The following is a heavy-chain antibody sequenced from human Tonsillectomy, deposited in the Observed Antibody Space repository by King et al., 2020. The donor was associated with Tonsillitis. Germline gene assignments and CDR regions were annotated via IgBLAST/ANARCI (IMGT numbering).Heavy chain of an antibody. CDR3: ARGADVGASFDY. Sequence: VQLVESGAEVKKPGASVKVSCKASGYTFSSFYMHWVRQAPGQGLEWMGIISPSGGSTSDAQKFQGRVTMAIDTSTTTVYMELNSLRSEDTALYYCARGADVGASFDYWGQGTLVSVSS. J-gene: IGHJ4*02. CDR2: ISPSGGST. D-gene: IGHD2-15*01. CDR1: GYTFSSFY. V-gene: IGHV1-46*01.